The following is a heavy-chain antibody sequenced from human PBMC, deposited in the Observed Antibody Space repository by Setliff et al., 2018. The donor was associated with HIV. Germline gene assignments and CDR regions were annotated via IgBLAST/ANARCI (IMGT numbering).Heavy chain of an antibody. D-gene: IGHD5-12*01. CDR1: GFTFDDYA. J-gene: IGHJ6*03. V-gene: IGHV3-20*04. Sequence: GGSLRLSCAASGFTFDDYAMSWVRQAAGKGLEWVSAISGSGGSTYYADSVKGRFTISRDNAKNSLYLQMNSLRAEDTAVYYCARGPRGSQYYYMDVWGKGTTVTVSS. CDR3: ARGPRGSQYYYMDV. CDR2: ISGSGGST.